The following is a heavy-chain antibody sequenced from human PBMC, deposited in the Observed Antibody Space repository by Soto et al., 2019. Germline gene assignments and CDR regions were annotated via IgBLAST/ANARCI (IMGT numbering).Heavy chain of an antibody. CDR1: GFTFSSYW. CDR3: SRVPTGKYGVWNY. J-gene: IGHJ4*02. CDR2: INPGGSIT. V-gene: IGHV3-74*01. D-gene: IGHD2-8*01. Sequence: EEQLVESGGGLVQPGGSLRLSCAASGFTFSSYWMHWVRPAPGKGLVWVARINPGGSITAYADSVKGRFTISRDNAKNTLYLQMNSLRGDDTAVYYCSRVPTGKYGVWNYWGQGTLFTVSS.